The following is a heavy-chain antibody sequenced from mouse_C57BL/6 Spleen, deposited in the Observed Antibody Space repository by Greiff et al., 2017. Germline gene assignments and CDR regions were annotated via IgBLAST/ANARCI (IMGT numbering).Heavy chain of an antibody. CDR2: ISNLAYSI. D-gene: IGHD2-3*01. J-gene: IGHJ3*01. V-gene: IGHV5-15*01. CDR3: ARVDGYFSWFAY. Sequence: EVKVVESGGGLLQPGGSLKLSRAASVFTFSDYGMPWVRQAPREGPVWVAFISNLAYSIYYADTVTGRFTISRENAKNTLYLEMMSLRSEDTAMYYCARVDGYFSWFAYRGQGTLVTVS. CDR1: VFTFSDYG.